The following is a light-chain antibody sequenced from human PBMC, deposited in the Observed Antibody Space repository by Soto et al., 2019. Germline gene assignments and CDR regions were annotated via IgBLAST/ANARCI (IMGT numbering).Light chain of an antibody. J-gene: IGKJ5*01. CDR3: QQYKNWPPIT. CDR2: GAS. CDR1: HDISNY. V-gene: IGKV1-27*01. Sequence: DIQMTQSPSSLSASVGDRVAITCRASHDISNYLAWYQQKPGKVPKLLIYGASTLHSGVPSRFSGSGSGTEFTLTISSLQSEDFAVYYCQQYKNWPPITFGQGTRLEIK.